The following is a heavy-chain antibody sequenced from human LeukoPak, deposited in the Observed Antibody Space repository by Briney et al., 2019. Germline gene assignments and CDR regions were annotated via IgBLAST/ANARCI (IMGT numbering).Heavy chain of an antibody. Sequence: SETLSLTCTVSGGSISSGGYYWSWIRQHPGKGLEWIGYIYYSGTTYYNPSLKSRVTISVDTSKNQFSLRLSSVTAADTSVYYCARGDKYDGIVNWFDPWGQGSLVTVSS. J-gene: IGHJ5*02. CDR2: IYYSGTT. V-gene: IGHV4-31*03. CDR3: ARGDKYDGIVNWFDP. D-gene: IGHD3-22*01. CDR1: GGSISSGGYY.